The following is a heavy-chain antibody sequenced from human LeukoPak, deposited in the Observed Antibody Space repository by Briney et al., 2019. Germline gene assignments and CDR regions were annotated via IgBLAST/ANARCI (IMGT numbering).Heavy chain of an antibody. D-gene: IGHD3/OR15-3a*01. CDR2: ISSRSTTI. Sequence: GGSLRLSCAASGFTFSNYSINWVRQAPGKGLEWVSYISSRSTTIYYADSVKGRFTISRDNAKNSLYLQMSSLRAEDTAVYYCATMIFGMVIPLDYWGQGSLVTVSS. CDR1: GFTFSNYS. V-gene: IGHV3-48*01. J-gene: IGHJ4*02. CDR3: ATMIFGMVIPLDY.